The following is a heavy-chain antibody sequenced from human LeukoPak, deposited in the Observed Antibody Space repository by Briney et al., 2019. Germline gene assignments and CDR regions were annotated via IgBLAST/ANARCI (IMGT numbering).Heavy chain of an antibody. CDR1: GGSISSIDYY. V-gene: IGHV4-39*01. J-gene: IGHJ6*03. Sequence: SETLSLTCTVSGGSISSIDYYWGWIRQPPGKGLEWIGSIYYSGSTNYNSSLKIRVTISVDTSKNQFSLRLTSVTAADTAVYYCARRGTPVIRTVGGMDVWGKGTTVIVSS. CDR2: IYYSGST. D-gene: IGHD1-26*01. CDR3: ARRGTPVIRTVGGMDV.